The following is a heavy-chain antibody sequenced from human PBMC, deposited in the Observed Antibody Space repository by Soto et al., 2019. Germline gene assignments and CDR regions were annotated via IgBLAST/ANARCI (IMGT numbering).Heavy chain of an antibody. CDR2: IYYSGST. D-gene: IGHD3-10*01. V-gene: IGHV4-61*01. J-gene: IGHJ4*02. CDR3: ARDIKWGGLFDY. CDR1: GGSVSSGSYY. Sequence: QVQLQESGPGLVKPSETLSLTCTVSGGSVSSGSYYWSWIRQPPGKGLEWIGYIYYSGSTNYNPSLKSRVTISVDTSKNQFSLKLSSVTAADTAVYYCARDIKWGGLFDYWGQGPLVTVSS.